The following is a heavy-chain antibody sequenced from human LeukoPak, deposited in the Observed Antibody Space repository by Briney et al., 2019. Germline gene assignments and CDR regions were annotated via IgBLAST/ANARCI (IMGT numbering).Heavy chain of an antibody. Sequence: SETLSLTCTVSGGSISSYYWSWIRQPPGKGLEWIGDIYYSGITNYNPSLKGRVTLSVDTSKNQFYLKLSSVIAADTAVYYCARLYYYGSGSSIGLIDYWGQGTLVTVSS. J-gene: IGHJ4*02. CDR3: ARLYYYGSGSSIGLIDY. V-gene: IGHV4-59*08. D-gene: IGHD3-10*01. CDR2: IYYSGIT. CDR1: GGSISSYY.